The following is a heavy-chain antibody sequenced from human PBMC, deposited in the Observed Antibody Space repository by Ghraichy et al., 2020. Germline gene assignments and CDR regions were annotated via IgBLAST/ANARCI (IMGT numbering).Heavy chain of an antibody. CDR3: ARDKDGKDY. V-gene: IGHV3-7*03. J-gene: IGHJ4*02. D-gene: IGHD5-24*01. CDR2: IKQDGSDK. Sequence: GGSLRLSCAASGFTFGGYWMSWVRQAPGKGLEWVANIKQDGSDKFYVDSVRGRFTISRDNAKNSLYLQMNSLRADDTAIYYCARDKDGKDYWGQGTRVTVSS. CDR1: GFTFGGYW.